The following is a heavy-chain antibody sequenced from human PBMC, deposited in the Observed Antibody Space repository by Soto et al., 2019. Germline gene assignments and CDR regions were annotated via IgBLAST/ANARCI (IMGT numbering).Heavy chain of an antibody. Sequence: SQTLSLSCAISGDSVSSNSAAWNWIRQSPSRGLEWLGRTYYRSKWYNDYAVSVKSRITINPDTSKNQFSLQLNSVTPEDTAVYYCAGGLQSSSSDPEFDYWGQGTLVTVSS. J-gene: IGHJ4*02. CDR1: GDSVSSNSAA. CDR3: AGGLQSSSSDPEFDY. CDR2: TYYRSKWYN. D-gene: IGHD6-6*01. V-gene: IGHV6-1*01.